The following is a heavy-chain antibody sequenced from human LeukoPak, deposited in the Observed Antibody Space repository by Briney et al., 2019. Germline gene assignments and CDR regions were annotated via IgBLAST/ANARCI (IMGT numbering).Heavy chain of an antibody. CDR3: ARKMGCSGGSCHYFDY. D-gene: IGHD2-15*01. CDR1: GYSFSVYW. J-gene: IGHJ4*02. Sequence: GESLKISCKGSGYSFSVYWIGWVRQTPGKGLEWMGIIYPGDSETRYSPSFQGQVTISADKSISTAYLQWSSLKASDTAMYYCARKMGCSGGSCHYFDYWGQGTLLTVSS. V-gene: IGHV5-51*01. CDR2: IYPGDSET.